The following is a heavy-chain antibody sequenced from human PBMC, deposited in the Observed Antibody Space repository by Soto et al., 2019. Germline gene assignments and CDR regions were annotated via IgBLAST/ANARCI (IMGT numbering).Heavy chain of an antibody. CDR1: GFSFRSYW. J-gene: IGHJ4*02. Sequence: EVQLVGSGGGLVQSGGSLGLSCAASGFSFRSYWMHWVRQAPGKGLVWVARISSDGSSTTYADSANGRFTISRDNAANTRYLQMSSLRAEDTAVYYCAREYYGVLTGYYNDYWGQGTLVTVSS. CDR2: ISSDGSST. V-gene: IGHV3-74*01. D-gene: IGHD3-9*01. CDR3: AREYYGVLTGYYNDY.